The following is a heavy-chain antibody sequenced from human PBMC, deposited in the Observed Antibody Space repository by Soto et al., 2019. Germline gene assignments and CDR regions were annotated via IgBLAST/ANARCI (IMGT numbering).Heavy chain of an antibody. Sequence: VSGKVSCKASGYTFTSYAMHWVRQAPGQRLEWMGWINAGNGNTKYSQKFQGRVTITRDTSASTAYMELSSLRSEDTAVYYCAREQRVRCDLWSGYYDYWGQGPLVTGSS. J-gene: IGHJ4*02. CDR1: GYTFTSYA. D-gene: IGHD3-3*01. V-gene: IGHV1-3*01. CDR2: INAGNGNT. CDR3: AREQRVRCDLWSGYYDY.